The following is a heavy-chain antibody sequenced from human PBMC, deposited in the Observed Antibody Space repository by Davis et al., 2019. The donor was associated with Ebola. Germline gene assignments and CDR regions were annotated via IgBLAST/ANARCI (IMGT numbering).Heavy chain of an antibody. Sequence: GGSLRLSCAASGFTVSDNYMSWIRQAPGKGLEWVSVIQSGGKTHYADSVKGRFTIPRDNSKNTLYLEMNSLRVEDTAVYYCAREMSAPTGTDAFDIWGQGTMVTVSS. D-gene: IGHD1-14*01. CDR3: AREMSAPTGTDAFDI. CDR1: GFTVSDNY. CDR2: IQSGGKT. J-gene: IGHJ3*02. V-gene: IGHV3-53*01.